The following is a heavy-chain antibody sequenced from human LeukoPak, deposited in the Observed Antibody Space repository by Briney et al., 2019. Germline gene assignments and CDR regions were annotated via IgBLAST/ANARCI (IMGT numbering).Heavy chain of an antibody. CDR2: IYTSGST. Sequence: SEILSLTCAVYGGSFSGYYWSWIRQPAGKGLEWIGRIYTSGSTNYNPSLKSRVTISVDTSKNQFSLRLSSVTAADTAVYYCARAEGSSGWYRGDYFDYWGQGTLVTVSS. CDR1: GGSFSGYY. V-gene: IGHV4-59*10. CDR3: ARAEGSSGWYRGDYFDY. J-gene: IGHJ4*02. D-gene: IGHD6-19*01.